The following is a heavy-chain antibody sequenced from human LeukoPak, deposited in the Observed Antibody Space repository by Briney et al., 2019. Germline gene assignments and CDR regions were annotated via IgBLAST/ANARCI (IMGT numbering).Heavy chain of an antibody. CDR2: IYYSGST. CDR1: GGSISSGDYY. D-gene: IGHD3-22*01. Sequence: PSETLSLTCTVSGGSISSGDYYWSWIRQPPGKGLEWIGYIYYSGSTYYNPSLKSRVTISVDTSKNQFSLKLSSVTAADTAVYYCARVKAESDSSGYYYLDYWGQGTLVTVSS. CDR3: ARVKAESDSSGYYYLDY. V-gene: IGHV4-30-4*01. J-gene: IGHJ4*02.